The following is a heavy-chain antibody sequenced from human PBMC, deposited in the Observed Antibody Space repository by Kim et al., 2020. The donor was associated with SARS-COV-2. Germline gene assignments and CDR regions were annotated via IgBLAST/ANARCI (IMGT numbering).Heavy chain of an antibody. Sequence: ASVKVSCKASGYTFTSYGISWVRQAPGQGLEWMGWISAYNGNTNYAQKLQGRVTMTTDTSTSTAYMELRSLRSDDTAVYYCARDERFGGAHYYYGMDVWGQGTTVTVSS. V-gene: IGHV1-18*01. J-gene: IGHJ6*02. D-gene: IGHD3-10*01. CDR1: GYTFTSYG. CDR3: ARDERFGGAHYYYGMDV. CDR2: ISAYNGNT.